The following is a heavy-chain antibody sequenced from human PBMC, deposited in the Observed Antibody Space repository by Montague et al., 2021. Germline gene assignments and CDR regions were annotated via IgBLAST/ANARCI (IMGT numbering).Heavy chain of an antibody. CDR1: GFSLNTRAVC. J-gene: IGHJ4*02. D-gene: IGHD6-19*01. CDR3: ARHNSRWYSDFDY. V-gene: IGHV2-5*01. Sequence: PALVKPTQTLTLTCNFSGFSLNTRAVCVGWIRQPPGKALEWLALICWNDDKRYSPSLKSRLTITKDTSKNQVVLTMTNTDPVDTATYYCARHNSRWYSDFDYWGQGTLVTVSS. CDR2: ICWNDDK.